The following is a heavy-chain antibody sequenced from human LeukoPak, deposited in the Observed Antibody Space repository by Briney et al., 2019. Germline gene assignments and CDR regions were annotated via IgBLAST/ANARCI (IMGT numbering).Heavy chain of an antibody. D-gene: IGHD6-6*01. V-gene: IGHV4-59*08. J-gene: IGHJ5*02. CDR1: GGSISRYY. Sequence: PSATLSLTCTVSGGSISRYYWSWIRQPPGKGLEWIGNIYYSGSTNYNPSLKSRVTISVDTSKNQFSLKLTSVTAADTAVYYCARHEQLVLGGQLNWFDPWGQGTLVTVSS. CDR2: IYYSGST. CDR3: ARHEQLVLGGQLNWFDP.